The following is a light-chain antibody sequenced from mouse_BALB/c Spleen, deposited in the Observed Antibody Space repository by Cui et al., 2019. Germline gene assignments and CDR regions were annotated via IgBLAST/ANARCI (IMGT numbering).Light chain of an antibody. CDR3: ALWYSNHWV. J-gene: IGLJ1*01. V-gene: IGLV1*01. CDR1: TGAVTTSNY. Sequence: AVVIQESALTTSPGETVTLTCRSSTGAVTTSNYANWVQEKPDHLFTGLIGGTNNRAPGVPARFSGSLIGDKAALTITWAQTEDEAIYFCALWYSNHWVFGGGTKLTVL. CDR2: GTN.